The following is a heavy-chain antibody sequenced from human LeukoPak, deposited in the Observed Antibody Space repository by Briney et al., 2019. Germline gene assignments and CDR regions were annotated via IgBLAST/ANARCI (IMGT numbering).Heavy chain of an antibody. D-gene: IGHD3-22*01. CDR1: GFTFSSYC. Sequence: PGGSMRLSCAASGFTFSSYCMSWVRQAPGKGLEWVANIRQDGSEKYYVDSVKGRFTISRDNAKNSLYLQMNSLRAEDTAVYYCASIIVSYYDSSGYPYYFDYWGQGTLVTVSS. CDR2: IRQDGSEK. V-gene: IGHV3-7*01. J-gene: IGHJ4*02. CDR3: ASIIVSYYDSSGYPYYFDY.